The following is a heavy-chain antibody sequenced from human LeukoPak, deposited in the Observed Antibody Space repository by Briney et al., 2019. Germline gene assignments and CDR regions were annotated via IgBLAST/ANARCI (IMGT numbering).Heavy chain of an antibody. CDR3: ARGNGPSSPPLSGDWFDP. D-gene: IGHD6-6*01. CDR1: GGSFSGYY. V-gene: IGHV4-34*01. J-gene: IGHJ5*02. CDR2: INHSGST. Sequence: SETLSLTCAVYGGSFSGYYWSWIRQPPGKGLEWIGEINHSGSTNYNPSLKSRVTISVDTSKNQFSLKLSSVTAADTAVYYCARGNGPSSPPLSGDWFDPWGQGTLVTVSS.